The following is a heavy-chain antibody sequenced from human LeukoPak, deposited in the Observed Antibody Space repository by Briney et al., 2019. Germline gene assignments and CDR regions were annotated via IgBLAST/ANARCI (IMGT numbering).Heavy chain of an antibody. J-gene: IGHJ4*02. CDR3: TTEGFGLLWFGELSGGFDY. V-gene: IGHV3-15*01. CDR1: GFTFSNAW. D-gene: IGHD3-10*01. CDR2: IKSKTDGGTT. Sequence: PGGSLRLSCAASGFTFSNAWMSWVRQAPGKGLEWVGRIKSKTDGGTTDYAAPVKGRFTISRDDSKNTLYLQMNSLKTEDTAVYYCTTEGFGLLWFGELSGGFDYWGQGTLVTVSS.